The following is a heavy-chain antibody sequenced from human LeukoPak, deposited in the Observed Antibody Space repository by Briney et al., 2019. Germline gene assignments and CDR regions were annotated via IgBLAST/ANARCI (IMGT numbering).Heavy chain of an antibody. V-gene: IGHV1-69*13. CDR3: ARLNLYGSGEVNYYYYGMDV. Sequence: GASVKVSCKASGYTFTSYGISWVRQAPGQGLEWMGGIIPIFGTANYAQKFQGRVTITADESTSTAYMELSSLRSEDTAVYYCARLNLYGSGEVNYYYYGMDVWGQGTTVTVSS. J-gene: IGHJ6*02. D-gene: IGHD3-10*01. CDR2: IIPIFGTA. CDR1: GYTFTSYG.